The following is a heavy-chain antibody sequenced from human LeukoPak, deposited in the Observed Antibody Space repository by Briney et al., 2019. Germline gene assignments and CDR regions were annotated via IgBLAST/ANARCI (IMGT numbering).Heavy chain of an antibody. D-gene: IGHD6-13*01. CDR3: ARATSYSSSWYDEGYYFDY. V-gene: IGHV3-7*01. J-gene: IGHJ4*02. CDR1: GFTFSSYW. Sequence: PGGSLRLSCAASGFTFSSYWMSWARQAPGKGLEWVANIKQDGSEKYYVDCVKGRFTISRDNAKNSLYLQMNSLRAEDTAVYYCARATSYSSSWYDEGYYFDYWGQGTLVTVSS. CDR2: IKQDGSEK.